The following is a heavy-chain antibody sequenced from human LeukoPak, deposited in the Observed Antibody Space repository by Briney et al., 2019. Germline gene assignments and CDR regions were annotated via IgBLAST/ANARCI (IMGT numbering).Heavy chain of an antibody. J-gene: IGHJ6*03. V-gene: IGHV1-18*01. CDR3: ARCEIRLRGYCSGGRCYSWPWDPYYYYMDV. CDR1: GYTFTNYG. D-gene: IGHD2-15*01. CDR2: ISAYNGNT. Sequence: ASVKVSCKASGYTFTNYGISWVRQAPGQGLEWMGWISAYNGNTNYTQKLQGRVTMTTDTSTSTAYMELRSLRSDDTAVYYCARCEIRLRGYCSGGRCYSWPWDPYYYYMDVWGKGTTVTVSS.